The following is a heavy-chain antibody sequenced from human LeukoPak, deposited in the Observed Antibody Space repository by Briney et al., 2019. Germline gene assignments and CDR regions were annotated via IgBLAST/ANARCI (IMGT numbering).Heavy chain of an antibody. V-gene: IGHV4-39*02. J-gene: IGHJ5*02. CDR3: ARESYVSCWFDH. Sequence: SETLSLTCTVSGGSISSSSYYWGWIRQPPGKGLEWIGSIYYSGSTYYNPSLKSRVTISVDTSKNQFSLKLSSVTAADTAVYYCARESYVSCWFDHWGQGTLVTVSS. CDR1: GGSISSSSYY. CDR2: IYYSGST. D-gene: IGHD2-2*01.